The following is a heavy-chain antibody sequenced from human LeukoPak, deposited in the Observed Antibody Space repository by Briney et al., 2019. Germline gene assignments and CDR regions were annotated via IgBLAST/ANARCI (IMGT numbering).Heavy chain of an antibody. CDR1: GFTFSSYA. CDR2: ISYDGSNI. J-gene: IGHJ4*02. D-gene: IGHD2-15*01. V-gene: IGHV3-30-3*01. CDR3: ARQAATRNRPFDY. Sequence: GRSLRLSCAASGFTFSSYAMHWVRQAPGKGLEWVAVISYDGSNIYYADSVKGRFTISRDNSKNTLYLQMNSLRAEDTAVYYCARQAATRNRPFDYWGQGTLVTVSS.